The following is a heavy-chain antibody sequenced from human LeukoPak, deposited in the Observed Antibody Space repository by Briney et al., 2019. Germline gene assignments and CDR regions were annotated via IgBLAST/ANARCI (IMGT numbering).Heavy chain of an antibody. V-gene: IGHV3-74*01. CDR1: GITFSSYW. CDR2: INTQGTYT. J-gene: IGHJ4*02. D-gene: IGHD2-15*01. Sequence: GGSLRLSCAVSGITFSSYWMHWVRQDPGRGQLWVSRINTQGTYTNYADSVKGRFTISRDNAKNTLYLQMSSLRADDTAVYYCVIDLGDYNDFWGQGTLVSVSS. CDR3: VIDLGDYNDF.